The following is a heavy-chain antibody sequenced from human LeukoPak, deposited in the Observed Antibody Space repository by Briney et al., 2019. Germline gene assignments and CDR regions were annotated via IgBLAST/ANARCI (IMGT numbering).Heavy chain of an antibody. D-gene: IGHD3-10*01. V-gene: IGHV4-59*08. CDR1: GGSISSYY. Sequence: SETLSLTCTVSGGSISSYYWSWIRQPPGKGLERIGYIYYSGSTNYNPSLKSRVTISVDTPKNQFSLKLSSVTAADAAVYYCARYYYGSGSYYNYFDYWGQGTLVTVSS. J-gene: IGHJ4*02. CDR2: IYYSGST. CDR3: ARYYYGSGSYYNYFDY.